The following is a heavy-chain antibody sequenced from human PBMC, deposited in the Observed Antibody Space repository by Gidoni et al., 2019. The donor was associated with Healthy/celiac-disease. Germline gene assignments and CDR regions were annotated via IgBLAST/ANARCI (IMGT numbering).Heavy chain of an antibody. CDR3: AISGYSSSWFLFDY. V-gene: IGHV1-2*04. D-gene: IGHD6-13*01. Sequence: VQLVQSGAEVKKPGASAKVSCQAPRHTFTGYYMHRVRQAHGEGLEWMGWITPNSGGRNYAQKFKGWVTMTRDTSIRTADLELGRLRSDDTAVYNCAISGYSSSWFLFDYWGQGTLVTVSS. CDR1: RHTFTGYY. CDR2: ITPNSGGR. J-gene: IGHJ4*02.